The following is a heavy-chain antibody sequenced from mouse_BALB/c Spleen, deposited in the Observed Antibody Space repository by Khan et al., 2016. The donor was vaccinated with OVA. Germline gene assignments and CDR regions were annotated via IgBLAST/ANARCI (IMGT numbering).Heavy chain of an antibody. CDR3: ARGNYYGYYFDY. V-gene: IGHV3-2*02. D-gene: IGHD1-1*01. Sequence: EVQLQESGPGLVKPSQSLSLTCTVTGYSITSGYAWNWIRQFPGNKLEWMGYISYSDVTNYNPSLTSRISITRDTSKNQFFLQLNSVTTEDTATYYCARGNYYGYYFDYWGQGTTLTGSA. CDR2: ISYSDVT. J-gene: IGHJ2*01. CDR1: GYSITSGYA.